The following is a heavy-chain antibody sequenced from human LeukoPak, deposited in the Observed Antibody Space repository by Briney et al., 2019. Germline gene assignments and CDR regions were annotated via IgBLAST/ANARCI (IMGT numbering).Heavy chain of an antibody. CDR3: AREGYYGSGSWGNWFDP. J-gene: IGHJ5*02. Sequence: GASVKVSCTASGGTFSSYAISWVRQAPGQGLEWMGGIIPIFGTANYAQKFQGRVTITADESTSTAYMELSSLRSEDTAVYYCAREGYYGSGSWGNWFDPWGQGTLVTVSS. V-gene: IGHV1-69*13. CDR1: GGTFSSYA. CDR2: IIPIFGTA. D-gene: IGHD3-10*01.